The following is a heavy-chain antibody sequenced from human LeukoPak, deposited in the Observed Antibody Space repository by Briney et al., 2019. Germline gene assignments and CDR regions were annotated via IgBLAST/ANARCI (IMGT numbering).Heavy chain of an antibody. D-gene: IGHD6-19*01. V-gene: IGHV3-9*01. CDR3: AKDYSSGWYYFDY. CDR2: ISWNSGNI. Sequence: GGSLRLSCAASGFTFQDYAMHWVRQAPGKGLEWVSGISWNSGNIDYADSVRGRFTISRDNAKNSLFLQMNSLRPEDTALYYCAKDYSSGWYYFDYWGQGTLVTVSS. J-gene: IGHJ4*02. CDR1: GFTFQDYA.